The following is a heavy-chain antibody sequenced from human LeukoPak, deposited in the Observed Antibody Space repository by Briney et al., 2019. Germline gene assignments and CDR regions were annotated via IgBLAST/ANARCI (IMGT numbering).Heavy chain of an antibody. V-gene: IGHV3-9*01. CDR1: GFTFDDYA. CDR3: AKDASDYYDSSGLSSCFDY. J-gene: IGHJ4*02. D-gene: IGHD3-22*01. CDR2: ISWNSGSI. Sequence: GGSLRLSCAASGFTFDDYAMDWVRQAPGKGLEWVSGISWNSGSIGYADSVKGRFTISRDNAKNSLYLQMNSLRAEDTALYYCAKDASDYYDSSGLSSCFDYWGQGTLVTVSS.